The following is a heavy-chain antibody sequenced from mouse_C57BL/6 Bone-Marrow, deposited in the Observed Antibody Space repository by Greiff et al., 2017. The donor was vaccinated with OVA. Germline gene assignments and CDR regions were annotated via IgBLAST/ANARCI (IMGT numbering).Heavy chain of an antibody. CDR1: GFNFKDDY. CDR2: IDPENGDT. J-gene: IGHJ3*01. Sequence: VQLQQSGAELVRPGASVKLSCTASGFNFKDDYMHWVKQRPEQGLEWIGWIDPENGDTEYASKFQGKATITADTSSNTAYLQLSSLTSEDTAVYYCARRDRLREGFADWGQGTLVTVSA. V-gene: IGHV14-4*01. CDR3: ARRDRLREGFAD. D-gene: IGHD3-2*02.